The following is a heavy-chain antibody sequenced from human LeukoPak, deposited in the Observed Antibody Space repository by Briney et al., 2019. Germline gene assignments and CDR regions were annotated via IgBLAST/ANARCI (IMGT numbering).Heavy chain of an antibody. J-gene: IGHJ4*02. V-gene: IGHV4-39*07. D-gene: IGHD5-12*01. Sequence: SETLSLTCTVSGGSISSSSYYWGWIRQPPGKGLEWIGSIYYSGSTYYNPSLKSRVTISVDMSKNQFSLKLSSVTAADTAVYYCARDRRVGVATRLYFDYWGQGTLVTVSS. CDR2: IYYSGST. CDR1: GGSISSSSYY. CDR3: ARDRRVGVATRLYFDY.